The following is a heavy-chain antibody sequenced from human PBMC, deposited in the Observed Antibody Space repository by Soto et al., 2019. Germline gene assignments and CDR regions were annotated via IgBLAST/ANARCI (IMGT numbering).Heavy chain of an antibody. V-gene: IGHV4-34*01. Sequence: SETLSLTCAVYGGSFSGYYWSWIRQPPGKGLEWIGEINHSGSTNYNPSLKSRVTISVDTSKNQFSLKLSSVTAADTAVYYCARGREGLVSYFDYWGQGTLVTVSS. D-gene: IGHD3-9*01. CDR2: INHSGST. J-gene: IGHJ4*02. CDR3: ARGREGLVSYFDY. CDR1: GGSFSGYY.